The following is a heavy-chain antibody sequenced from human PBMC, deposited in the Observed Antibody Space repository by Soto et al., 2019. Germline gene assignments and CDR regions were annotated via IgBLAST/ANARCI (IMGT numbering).Heavy chain of an antibody. CDR3: ARGGPYSSSEVDY. Sequence: EVQLVESGGGLVQPGGSLRLSCAASGFTFSSYWMHWVRQAPGKGLVWVSRVNGDGSSTSYADSVKGRFTISRDNANNTLYLQMNSLRVEDTAVDYCARGGPYSSSEVDYWGQGTLVTVSS. CDR2: VNGDGSST. D-gene: IGHD6-6*01. V-gene: IGHV3-74*01. J-gene: IGHJ4*02. CDR1: GFTFSSYW.